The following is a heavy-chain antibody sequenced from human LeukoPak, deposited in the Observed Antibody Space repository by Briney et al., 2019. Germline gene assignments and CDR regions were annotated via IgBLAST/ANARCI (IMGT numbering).Heavy chain of an antibody. CDR1: GGSFSGYY. Sequence: SETLSLTCAVYGGSFSGYYWSWIRQPPGKGLEWIGEINHSGSTNYNPSLKSRVTISVDTSKNQFSLKLSSVTAADTAVYYCARDEAVVGEYFQHWGQGTLVTVSS. D-gene: IGHD6-19*01. CDR3: ARDEAVVGEYFQH. CDR2: INHSGST. J-gene: IGHJ1*01. V-gene: IGHV4-34*01.